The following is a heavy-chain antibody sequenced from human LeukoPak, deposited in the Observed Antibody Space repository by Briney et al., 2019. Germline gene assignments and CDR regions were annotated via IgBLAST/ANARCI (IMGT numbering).Heavy chain of an antibody. J-gene: IGHJ5*02. D-gene: IGHD2-8*01. CDR1: GGSISSGDYY. CDR3: ARGLECTNGVCYGFANWFDP. CDR2: IYYSGST. Sequence: SETLSLTCTVSGGSISSGDYYWSWIRQPPGKGLEWIGYIYYSGSTYYNPSLKSRVTISVDTSKNQFSLKLSSVTAADTAVYYCARGLECTNGVCYGFANWFDPWGQGTLVTVSS. V-gene: IGHV4-30-4*01.